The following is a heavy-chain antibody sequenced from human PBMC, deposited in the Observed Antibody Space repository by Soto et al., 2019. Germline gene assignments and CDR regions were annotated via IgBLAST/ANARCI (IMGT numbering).Heavy chain of an antibody. CDR3: ARASYYDFWSGYYRYFDY. Sequence: ASVKVSCKASGYTFTSYDINWVRQATGQGLEWMGWMNPNSGNTGYAQKFQGRVTMTRNTSISTAYMELSSLRSEDTAVYYCARASYYDFWSGYYRYFDYWGQGTRVTVSS. CDR2: MNPNSGNT. V-gene: IGHV1-8*01. CDR1: GYTFTSYD. D-gene: IGHD3-3*01. J-gene: IGHJ4*02.